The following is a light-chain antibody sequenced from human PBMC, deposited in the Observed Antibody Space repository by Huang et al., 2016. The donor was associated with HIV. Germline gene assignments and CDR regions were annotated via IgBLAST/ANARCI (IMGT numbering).Light chain of an antibody. V-gene: IGKV3-11*01. J-gene: IGKJ4*01. CDR2: DAS. CDR3: QRRRNWPLT. Sequence: EIVLTQSPATLSLSPGERATLSCRASQSVSSYLAWYQQKPGQAPRLLIYDASNRATGIPGRFSGGGSGTEFTLTISSLEPEDFAVYYCQRRRNWPLTFGGGTKVEIK. CDR1: QSVSSY.